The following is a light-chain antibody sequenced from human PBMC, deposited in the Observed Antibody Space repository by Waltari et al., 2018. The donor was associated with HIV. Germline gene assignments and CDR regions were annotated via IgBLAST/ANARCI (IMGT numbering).Light chain of an antibody. CDR1: NIEDKT. Sequence: YVLTQPPSVSVAPGEAARISCGGNNIEDKTVHWYQQKPGQAPVLVIYYNDDRPSGIPERFSGSNSQNTATLTISRVEAGDEADYYCQVWDDIIGPYVVFGGGTKLTVL. V-gene: IGLV3-21*04. CDR3: QVWDDIIGPYVV. J-gene: IGLJ3*02. CDR2: YND.